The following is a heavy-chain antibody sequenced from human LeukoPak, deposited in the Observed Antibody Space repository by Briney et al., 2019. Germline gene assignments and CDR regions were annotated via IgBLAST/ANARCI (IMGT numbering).Heavy chain of an antibody. CDR3: AREGYSSGPYYYYGMDV. CDR2: IGTAGDT. V-gene: IGHV3-13*01. Sequence: SGGSLRLSCAASGFTFSSYDMHWVRHATGKGLEWVSAIGTAGDTYYPGSVKGRFTISRENAKNSLYLQMNSLRAGDTAVYYCAREGYSSGPYYYYGMDVWGQGTTVTVSS. J-gene: IGHJ6*02. D-gene: IGHD6-19*01. CDR1: GFTFSSYD.